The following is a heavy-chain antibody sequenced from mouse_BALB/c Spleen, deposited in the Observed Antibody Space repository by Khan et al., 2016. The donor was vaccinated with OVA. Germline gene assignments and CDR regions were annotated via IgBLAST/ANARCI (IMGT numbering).Heavy chain of an antibody. V-gene: IGHV1-4*01. Sequence: QVQLQQSGAELARPGASVKMSCKASGYTFTSYTMHWVKQRPGQGLEWIGYINPSNGYTNYNQKFKDKATLTADKSSSTAYMQLSSLTSEDSAVYDCERSGAYCRYYGCFDYWGAGTTVTVSS. CDR3: ERSGAYCRYYGCFDY. CDR1: GYTFTSYT. D-gene: IGHD2-14*01. CDR2: INPSNGYT. J-gene: IGHJ1*01.